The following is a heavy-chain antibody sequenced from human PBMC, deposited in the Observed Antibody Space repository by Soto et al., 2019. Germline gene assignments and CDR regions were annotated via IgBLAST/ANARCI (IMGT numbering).Heavy chain of an antibody. CDR1: GFTFSAHY. CDR3: ARDRQTSSYIGWDV. D-gene: IGHD4-4*01. V-gene: IGHV3-11*01. J-gene: IGHJ6*02. Sequence: GGSLRLSCEASGFTFSAHYMSWVRQAPWKGLEWVSHISGSGDTIYYADSVKGRFTISRDNAKNSLYLQMNSLRAEDTAVYYCARDRQTSSYIGWDVWGQGTKVNV. CDR2: ISGSGDTI.